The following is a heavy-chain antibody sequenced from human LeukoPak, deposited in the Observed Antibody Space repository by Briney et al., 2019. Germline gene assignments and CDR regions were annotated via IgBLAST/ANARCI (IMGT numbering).Heavy chain of an antibody. Sequence: GGSLRLSCAASGFTFSSYAMSWVRQAPGKGLEWVSAISGSGGSTYYADSVKGRFTISRDNAKNSLYLQMNSLRAEDTAVYYCARVKGYSSGWYNSLDAFDIWGQGTMVTVSS. V-gene: IGHV3-23*01. D-gene: IGHD6-19*01. J-gene: IGHJ3*02. CDR1: GFTFSSYA. CDR3: ARVKGYSSGWYNSLDAFDI. CDR2: ISGSGGST.